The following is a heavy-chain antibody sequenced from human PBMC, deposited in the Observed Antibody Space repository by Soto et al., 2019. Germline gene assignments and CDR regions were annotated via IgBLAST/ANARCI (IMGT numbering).Heavy chain of an antibody. D-gene: IGHD1-1*01. V-gene: IGHV1-18*01. Sequence: QVHLVQSGAEVKKPGASVKVSCKGSGYGFTTYGITWVRQAPGQGLEWLAWISAHNGNTTYAQKPQGRVTVTRDTSTSTAYMELRSLRSDDTAVYYCARRRYGDYWGQGALVTVSS. CDR1: GYGFTTYG. CDR2: ISAHNGNT. J-gene: IGHJ4*02. CDR3: ARRRYGDY.